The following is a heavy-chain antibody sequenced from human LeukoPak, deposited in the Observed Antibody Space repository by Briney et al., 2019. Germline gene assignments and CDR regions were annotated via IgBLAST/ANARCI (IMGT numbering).Heavy chain of an antibody. Sequence: SGTLSLTCAVSGGSISSNNWWSWVRQPPGKGLEWIGEIYHSGSTNYNPSLKSRVTIPVDKSKNQFSLKLSSVTAADTAVYYCARDQTGLYNWFDPWGQGILVTVSS. J-gene: IGHJ5*02. CDR2: IYHSGST. V-gene: IGHV4-4*02. CDR1: GGSISSNNW. CDR3: ARDQTGLYNWFDP. D-gene: IGHD1-1*01.